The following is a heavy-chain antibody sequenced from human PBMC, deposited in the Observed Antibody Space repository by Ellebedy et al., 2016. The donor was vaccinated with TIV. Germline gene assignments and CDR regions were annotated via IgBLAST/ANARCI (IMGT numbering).Heavy chain of an antibody. V-gene: IGHV3-9*01. CDR1: GFTFDDYA. CDR3: ARAYYDSTGYPTA. CDR2: ISWNSGSI. Sequence: GGSLRLSCAASGFTFDDYAMHWVRQAPGKGLEWVSGISWNSGSIGYADSVKGRFTISRDNVKNSLYLQMNSLRAEDTAVYYCARAYYDSTGYPTAWGQGTLVTVSS. D-gene: IGHD3-22*01. J-gene: IGHJ5*02.